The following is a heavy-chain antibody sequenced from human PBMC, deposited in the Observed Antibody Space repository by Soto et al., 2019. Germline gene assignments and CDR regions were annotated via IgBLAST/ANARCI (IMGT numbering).Heavy chain of an antibody. D-gene: IGHD5-18*01. CDR1: GFAFSSYW. CDR3: GGGIRNYYGVDV. CDR2: IKFDGSST. J-gene: IGHJ6*02. V-gene: IGHV3-74*01. Sequence: EVQLVESGGDLVQPGGSLRLSCAASGFAFSSYWMHWVRQARGKGLVWVSRIKFDGSSTSYADSVRGRFTISRDNAKNTVYLQMNSLRADDTALYYCGGGIRNYYGVDVWGQGTTITVSS.